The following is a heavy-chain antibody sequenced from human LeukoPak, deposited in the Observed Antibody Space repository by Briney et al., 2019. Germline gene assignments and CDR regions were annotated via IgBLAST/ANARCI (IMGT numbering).Heavy chain of an antibody. D-gene: IGHD4-17*01. CDR3: AKEAQGDGDYGDF. J-gene: IGHJ4*02. CDR2: NSASGQTT. V-gene: IGHV3-23*01. Sequence: GGSLRLSCAASGFTFSTYAMSWVRQAPGKGLEWVSGNSASGQTTYYADSVKGRFTISRDNSRNTLHLQMNSLRAEDTAVYYCAKEAQGDGDYGDFWGQGTLVTVSS. CDR1: GFTFSTYA.